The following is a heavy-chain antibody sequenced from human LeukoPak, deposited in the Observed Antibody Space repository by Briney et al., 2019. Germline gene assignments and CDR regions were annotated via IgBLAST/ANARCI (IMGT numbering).Heavy chain of an antibody. CDR1: GGSISSYY. D-gene: IGHD6-13*01. V-gene: IGHV4-34*01. CDR2: INHSGST. CDR3: ARGVIAAHYYYGMDV. Sequence: PSETLSLTCTVSGGSISSYYWSWIRQPPGKGLEWIGEINHSGSTNYNPSLKSRVTISVDTSKNQFSLKLSSVTAADTAVYYCARGVIAAHYYYGMDVWGQGTTVTVSS. J-gene: IGHJ6*02.